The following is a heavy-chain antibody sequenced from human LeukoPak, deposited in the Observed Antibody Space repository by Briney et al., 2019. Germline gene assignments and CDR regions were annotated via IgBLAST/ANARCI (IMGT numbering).Heavy chain of an antibody. CDR1: GFTFSSYG. J-gene: IGHJ5*02. V-gene: IGHV3-30*18. CDR2: ISYDGSNK. Sequence: GGSLRLSCAASGFTFSSYGMHWVRQAPGKGLEWVAVISYDGSNKYYADSVKGRFTISRDNSKNTLYLQMNSLRAEDTAVYYCAKDGRYCIGGSCSNWFDPWGQGTLVTVSS. D-gene: IGHD2-15*01. CDR3: AKDGRYCIGGSCSNWFDP.